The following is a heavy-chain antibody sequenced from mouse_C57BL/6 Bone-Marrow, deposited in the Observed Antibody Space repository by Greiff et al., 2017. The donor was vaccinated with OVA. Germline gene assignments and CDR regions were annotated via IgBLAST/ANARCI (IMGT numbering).Heavy chain of an antibody. CDR2: IDPSDSET. V-gene: IGHV1-52*01. CDR1: GYTFTSYW. D-gene: IGHD1-1*01. CDR3: AREDHGSSYDYYAMDY. J-gene: IGHJ4*01. Sequence: QVQLKQPGAELVRPGSSVKLSCKASGYTFTSYWMHWVKQRPIQGLEWIGNIDPSDSETHYNQKFKDKATLTVDKSSSTAYMQLSSLTSEDSAVYYWAREDHGSSYDYYAMDYWGQGTSVTVSS.